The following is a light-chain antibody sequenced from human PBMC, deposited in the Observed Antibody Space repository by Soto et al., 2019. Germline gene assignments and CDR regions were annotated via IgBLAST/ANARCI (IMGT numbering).Light chain of an antibody. CDR3: QQFNSYPRT. CDR1: QTVRNNY. J-gene: IGKJ4*01. Sequence: LTQSPGTLSLSPGDRATLSCRASQTVRNNYLAWYQQKPGQAPRLLIYGASSRATGIPDRFSGGGSGTEFTLTISRLEPEDFAVYYCQQFNSYPRTFGGGTKVDIK. V-gene: IGKV3-20*01. CDR2: GAS.